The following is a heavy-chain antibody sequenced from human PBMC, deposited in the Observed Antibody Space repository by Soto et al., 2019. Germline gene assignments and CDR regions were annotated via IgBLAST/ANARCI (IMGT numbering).Heavy chain of an antibody. V-gene: IGHV4-61*05. CDR1: GDSISRRSYY. CDR2: SVYSGSV. Sequence: SETLSLTCSVSGDSISRRSYYWTWIRQSPGKGLEWIGYSVYSGSVSYNPSLKSRVTISVDTSKNQFSLKLTSVTASDTALYYCARQRVIPGTPTNWFDPWGQGTLVTVSS. CDR3: ARQRVIPGTPTNWFDP. D-gene: IGHD2-15*01. J-gene: IGHJ5*02.